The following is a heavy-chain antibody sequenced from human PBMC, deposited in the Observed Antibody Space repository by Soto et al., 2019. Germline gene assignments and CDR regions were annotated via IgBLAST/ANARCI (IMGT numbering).Heavy chain of an antibody. D-gene: IGHD5-12*01. CDR2: ISGSGGST. CDR1: GFTFSSYA. V-gene: IGHV3-23*01. Sequence: PGGSLRLSCAASGFTFSSYAMSWVRQAPGKGLEWVSAISGSGGSTYYADSVKGRFTISRDNSKNTLYLQMNSLRAEDTAVYYCANLLATGYYYYGMDVWGQGTTVTVSS. J-gene: IGHJ6*02. CDR3: ANLLATGYYYYGMDV.